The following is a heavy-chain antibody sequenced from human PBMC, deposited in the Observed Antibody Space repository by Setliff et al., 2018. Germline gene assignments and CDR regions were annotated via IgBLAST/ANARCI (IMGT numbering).Heavy chain of an antibody. V-gene: IGHV4-61*02. CDR1: GGSISSGSYY. CDR3: TTAPGGGWDGYYSAH. CDR2: IYTSGST. Sequence: PSETLSLTCTVSGGSISSGSYYWSWIRQPAGKGLEWIGRIYTSGSTNYNPSLKSRVTISVDNADNKLYLQMASLRAEDTGVYFCTTAPGGGWDGYYSAHWGQGTLVTVS. J-gene: IGHJ4*02. D-gene: IGHD6-19*01.